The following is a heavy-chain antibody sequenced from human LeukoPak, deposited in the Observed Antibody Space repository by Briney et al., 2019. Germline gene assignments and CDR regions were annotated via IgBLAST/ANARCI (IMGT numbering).Heavy chain of an antibody. D-gene: IGHD1-26*01. CDR2: IYTSGST. J-gene: IGHJ3*02. CDR1: GGSISSDY. V-gene: IGHV4-4*07. Sequence: PSETLSLTCTVSGGSISSDYCSWIRQPAGKGLEWIGRIYTSGSTNYNPSLKSRVTMSVDTSKNQFSLKLSSVTAADTAVYYCARVGSGSYFGAFDIWGQGTMVTVSS. CDR3: ARVGSGSYFGAFDI.